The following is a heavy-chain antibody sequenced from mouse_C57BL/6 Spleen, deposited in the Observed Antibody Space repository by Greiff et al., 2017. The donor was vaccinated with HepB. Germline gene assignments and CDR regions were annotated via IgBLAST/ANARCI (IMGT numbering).Heavy chain of an antibody. V-gene: IGHV5-6*01. CDR2: ISSGGSYT. Sequence: EVQGVESGGDLVKPGGSLKLSCAASGFTFSSYGMSWVRQTPDKRLEWVATISSGGSYTYYPDSVKGRFTISRDNAKNTLYLQMSSLKSEDTAVYYCASELYYEYAMDYWGQGTSVTVSS. CDR1: GFTFSSYG. CDR3: ASELYYEYAMDY. J-gene: IGHJ4*01. D-gene: IGHD1-1*02.